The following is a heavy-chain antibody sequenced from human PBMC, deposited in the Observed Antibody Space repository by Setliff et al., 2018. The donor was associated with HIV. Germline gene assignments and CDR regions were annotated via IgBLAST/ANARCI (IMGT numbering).Heavy chain of an antibody. CDR2: IRGDSTSI. J-gene: IGHJ3*01. CDR3: TRDPRLVDF. V-gene: IGHV3-11*05. CDR1: GFTFSDHY. D-gene: IGHD2-8*02. Sequence: GESLKISCEASGFTFSDHYMTWIRQAPGKGLEWISYIRGDSTSINYADSAKGRFIISRDNAKNSLYLQMNSLRAEDTAVYYCTRDPRLVDFWGQGTMVTVSS.